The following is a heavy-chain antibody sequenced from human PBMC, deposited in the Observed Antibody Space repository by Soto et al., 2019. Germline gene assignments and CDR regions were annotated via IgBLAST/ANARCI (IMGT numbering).Heavy chain of an antibody. V-gene: IGHV4-31*03. CDR1: GGSISSGGYY. CDR3: ARAYSGNYYYYGMDV. D-gene: IGHD2-21*01. CDR2: IYYSGST. J-gene: IGHJ6*02. Sequence: SETLSLTCTVSGGSISSGGYYWSWIRQHPGKGLEWIGYIYYSGSTYYNPSLKRRVTISVDTSKNQFSLKLSSVTAADTAVYYCARAYSGNYYYYGMDVWGQGTTVTVSS.